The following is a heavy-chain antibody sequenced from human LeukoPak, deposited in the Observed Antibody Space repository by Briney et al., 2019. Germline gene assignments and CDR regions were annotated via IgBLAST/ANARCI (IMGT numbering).Heavy chain of an antibody. Sequence: GGSLRLSCAASGFTFSSYGMHWVRQAQGKGLEWVAVISYDGSNKYYADSVKGRFTISRDNSKNTLYLQMNSLRAEDTAVYYCAKAGISSGWYYFDYWGQGTLVTVSS. D-gene: IGHD6-19*01. CDR2: ISYDGSNK. V-gene: IGHV3-30*18. J-gene: IGHJ4*02. CDR3: AKAGISSGWYYFDY. CDR1: GFTFSSYG.